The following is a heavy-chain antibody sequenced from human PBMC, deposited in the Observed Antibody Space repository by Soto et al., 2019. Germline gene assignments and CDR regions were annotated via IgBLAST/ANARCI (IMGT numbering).Heavy chain of an antibody. V-gene: IGHV3-11*03. CDR3: ARGHYSLDV. CDR1: GFMFSDYY. CDR2: IDTISDT. Sequence: QVQLMQSGGGLVKPGGSLRLSCAASGFMFSDYYMTWIRQTPVRGLEWVAYIDTISDTYYVDSVRGRFTIYRDDARNSLFLQMNSLRFEDSAVYYCARGHYSLDVWGQRTTVTVSS. J-gene: IGHJ6*02.